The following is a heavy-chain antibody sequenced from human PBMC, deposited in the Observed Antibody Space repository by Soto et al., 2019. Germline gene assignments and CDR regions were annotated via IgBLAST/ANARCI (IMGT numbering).Heavy chain of an antibody. CDR2: IYHTGKT. V-gene: IGHV4-31*03. J-gene: IGHJ5*02. D-gene: IGHD2-2*01. Sequence: SETLSLTCTVSGDAIYIGGYYWTWIRQHPGKGLEWIGYIYHTGKTYYNPSLESRVTMSVDTSKNQFSLKLAAVTAAGTAVYYGAGDGSSTANWIDPWGQGTLVTVSS. CDR3: AGDGSSTANWIDP. CDR1: GDAIYIGGYY.